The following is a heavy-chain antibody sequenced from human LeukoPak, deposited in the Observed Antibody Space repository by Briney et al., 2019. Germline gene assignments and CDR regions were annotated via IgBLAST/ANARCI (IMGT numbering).Heavy chain of an antibody. V-gene: IGHV3-30*02. CDR2: IRYDGRDK. D-gene: IGHD1-26*01. CDR3: AKDPRRGRTPVGPDY. CDR1: GFTFSSYG. J-gene: IGHJ4*02. Sequence: GGSLRLSCAASGFTFSSYGMHWVRQAPGKGLEWVTFIRYDGRDKYYADSVKGRFTISRDNSKNTAFLQMNSLRAEDTAVYYCAKDPRRGRTPVGPDYWGQGTLVTVSS.